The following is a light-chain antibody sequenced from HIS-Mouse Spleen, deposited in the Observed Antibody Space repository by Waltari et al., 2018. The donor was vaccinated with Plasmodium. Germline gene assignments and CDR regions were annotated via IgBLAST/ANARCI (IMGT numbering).Light chain of an antibody. Sequence: QTVVTPEPSLTVSPGGTVTLTCASSTGAVPSGYYPNWFQQKPGQAPRALISSTSNKHSWTPARFSGSLLGGKAALTLSGVQPEDEAEYYCLLYYGGPWVFGGGTKLTVL. CDR1: TGAVPSGYY. CDR2: STS. CDR3: LLYYGGPWV. J-gene: IGLJ3*02. V-gene: IGLV7-43*01.